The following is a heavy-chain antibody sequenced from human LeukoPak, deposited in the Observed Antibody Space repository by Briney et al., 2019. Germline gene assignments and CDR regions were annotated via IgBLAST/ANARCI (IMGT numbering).Heavy chain of an antibody. CDR2: ISGSGGST. Sequence: GGSLRLSCSASGFTFTSYSMNWVRQAPGKGLEWVSAISGSGGSTYYADSVKGRFTISRDNSKNTLYLQMNSLRAEDTAGYYCAKDHSSSWYNPLYYYGMDVWGQGTTVTVSS. CDR1: GFTFTSYS. J-gene: IGHJ6*02. CDR3: AKDHSSSWYNPLYYYGMDV. D-gene: IGHD6-13*01. V-gene: IGHV3-23*01.